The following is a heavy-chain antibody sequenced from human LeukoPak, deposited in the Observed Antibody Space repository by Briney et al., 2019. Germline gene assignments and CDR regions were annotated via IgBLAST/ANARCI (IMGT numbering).Heavy chain of an antibody. Sequence: RLSGPTLVNPTQTLTLTCTFSGFSLSNSGMCVSWIRQPPGKALEWLARIDWDDDKYYSTSLKTRLTISKDTSKNQVVLTMTNMDPVDTATYYCARIQWANGPLDYWGQGTLVTVSS. J-gene: IGHJ4*02. CDR1: GFSLSNSGMC. D-gene: IGHD1-1*01. CDR3: ARIQWANGPLDY. CDR2: IDWDDDK. V-gene: IGHV2-70*11.